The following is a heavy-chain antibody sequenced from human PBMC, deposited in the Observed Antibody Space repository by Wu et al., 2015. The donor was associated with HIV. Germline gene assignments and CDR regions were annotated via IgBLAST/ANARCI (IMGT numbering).Heavy chain of an antibody. D-gene: IGHD3-22*01. V-gene: IGHV1-46*01. CDR3: ARGGAEYYDRSGPTDAIDI. CDR2: INPRGGHT. Sequence: QVQLVQSGAEVKKPGASVKVSCKASGYTFTSYYMHWVRQAPGQGLEWMGIINPRGGHTSYAQKLQDRVTMTGDTSTSTVYMELSSLRSEDTAVYYCARGGAEYYDRSGPTDAIDIWGQGTMVTVSS. J-gene: IGHJ3*02. CDR1: GYTFTSYY.